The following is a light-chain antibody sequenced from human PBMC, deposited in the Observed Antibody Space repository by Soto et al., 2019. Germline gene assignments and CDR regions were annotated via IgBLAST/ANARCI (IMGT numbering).Light chain of an antibody. V-gene: IGLV2-14*01. CDR3: LSHTTSRTYV. CDR1: RDDIGAYDY. J-gene: IGLJ1*01. Sequence: QSVMTQPASVSGSPGQSITISCAGTRDDIGAYDYVSWYQQHPGNAPKLLVYEVTNRPSGVSDRFSGSKSGNTASLTISGLQAEDEADYYCLSHTTSRTYVFGPGTKVTVL. CDR2: EVT.